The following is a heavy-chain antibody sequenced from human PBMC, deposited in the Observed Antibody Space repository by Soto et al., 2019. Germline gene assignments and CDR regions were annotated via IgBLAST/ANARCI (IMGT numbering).Heavy chain of an antibody. CDR3: ARRVAVAAADRVGYYYYLDV. J-gene: IGHJ6*03. CDR1: GGSIRSYY. V-gene: IGHV4-59*08. CDR2: IYHSGST. D-gene: IGHD6-19*01. Sequence: SETLSLTCTVSGGSIRSYYWSWIRQPPGKGLEWIGYIYHSGSTNYNPSLKSRVTISVDTSKNQFSLKLSSVTAADTAVYYCARRVAVAAADRVGYYYYLDVWGKGTSVTVSS.